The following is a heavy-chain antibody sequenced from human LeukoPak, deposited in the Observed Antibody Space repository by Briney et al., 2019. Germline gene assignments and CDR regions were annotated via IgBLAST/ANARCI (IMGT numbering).Heavy chain of an antibody. V-gene: IGHV5-51*01. J-gene: IGHJ4*02. CDR2: FYPGDSES. D-gene: IGHD3-22*01. CDR3: ARSYYYGSSGYYYWGGYFDY. Sequence: GESLKISCKGSGYSFTNYWIGWVRQMPGKGLEWMGIFYPGDSESRYSPSFQGQVTISADKSISTAYLQWSSLKASGTAMYYCARSYYYGSSGYYYWGGYFDYWGQGTLVTVSS. CDR1: GYSFTNYW.